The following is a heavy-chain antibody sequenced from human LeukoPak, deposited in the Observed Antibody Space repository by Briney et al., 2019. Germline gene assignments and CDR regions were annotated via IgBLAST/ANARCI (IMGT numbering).Heavy chain of an antibody. D-gene: IGHD5-12*01. CDR1: GGSISSGSYY. V-gene: IGHV4-61*02. CDR3: ARGVDRVATIFYYYYYMDV. CDR2: IYTSGST. Sequence: SQTLSLTCTVSGGSISSGSYYWSWIRQPAGKGLEWIGRIYTSGSTNYNPSLKSRVTISVDTSKNQFSLKLSSVTAADTAVYYCARGVDRVATIFYYYYYMDVWGKGTTVTVSS. J-gene: IGHJ6*03.